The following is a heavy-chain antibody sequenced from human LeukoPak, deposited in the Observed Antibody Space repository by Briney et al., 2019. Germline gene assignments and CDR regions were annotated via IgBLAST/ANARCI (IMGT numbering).Heavy chain of an antibody. V-gene: IGHV3-7*01. J-gene: IGHJ4*02. D-gene: IGHD3-22*01. CDR1: GFTFSKYW. Sequence: GGSLRLSCAASGFTFSKYWMSWVRQAPGKGLEWVANIKEDGSEKHYVDSVKGRCTISRDNAKNSLYLQMNSLRAEDTAVYYCARQGEDSSGYPSHYFDYWGQGTLVTVSS. CDR2: IKEDGSEK. CDR3: ARQGEDSSGYPSHYFDY.